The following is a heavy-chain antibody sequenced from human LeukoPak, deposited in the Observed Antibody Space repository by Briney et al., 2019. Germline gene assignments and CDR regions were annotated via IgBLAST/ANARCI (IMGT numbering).Heavy chain of an antibody. CDR3: ATRYLLTAGLMDV. J-gene: IGHJ6*02. D-gene: IGHD6-13*01. V-gene: IGHV1-24*01. CDR1: GYILTELS. CDR2: FDPEDGRT. Sequence: ASVKVSCKGSGYILTELSMFWVRQAPGKGLEWMGSFDPEDGRTVYAQKFQGRVTMTEDTSMDTAYMELSSLRSEDTAVYYCATRYLLTAGLMDVWGQGTTVTVSS.